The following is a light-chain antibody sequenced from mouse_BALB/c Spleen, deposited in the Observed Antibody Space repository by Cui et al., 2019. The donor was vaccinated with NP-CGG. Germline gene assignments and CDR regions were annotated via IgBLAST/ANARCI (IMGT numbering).Light chain of an antibody. CDR1: TGAVTTSNY. CDR3: ALWHINHWV. J-gene: IGLJ1*01. Sequence: QAVVTQESALTTSPGETVTLTCRSSTGAVTTSNYANWVQEKPDHLFTGLIGGTNNRVPGVPARFSGSLIGDKAALTITGAQTEDEAIYFCALWHINHWVFGGGTKLTVL. CDR2: GTN. V-gene: IGLV1*01.